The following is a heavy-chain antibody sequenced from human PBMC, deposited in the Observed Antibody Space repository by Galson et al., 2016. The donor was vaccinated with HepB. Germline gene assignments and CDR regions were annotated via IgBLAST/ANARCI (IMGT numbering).Heavy chain of an antibody. Sequence: SVKVSCKASGYTFTSNGISWVRQAPGQGLEWMGWISASKGNTNYAQKFQGRLTVTTDTSTRTAYMELRNLRSDDTAVYYCARDRDHGLDNWGQGTTVSVSS. CDR3: ARDRDHGLDN. V-gene: IGHV1-18*04. D-gene: IGHD2-8*01. CDR1: GYTFTSNG. J-gene: IGHJ3*02. CDR2: ISASKGNT.